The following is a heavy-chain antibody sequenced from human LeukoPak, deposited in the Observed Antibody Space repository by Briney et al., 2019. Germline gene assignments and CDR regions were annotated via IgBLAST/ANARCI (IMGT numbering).Heavy chain of an antibody. D-gene: IGHD3-10*01. CDR1: GYTFTTYD. V-gene: IGHV1-2*04. Sequence: ASVKVSCKASGYTFTTYDINWVRQATGQGLEWMGWINPSSGGTNFAQKFQGWVTMTRDTSISTAYMELSRLRSDDTAVYYCARDKRRSDYYGSGSYYPDAFDIWGQGTMVTVSS. CDR3: ARDKRRSDYYGSGSYYPDAFDI. CDR2: INPSSGGT. J-gene: IGHJ3*02.